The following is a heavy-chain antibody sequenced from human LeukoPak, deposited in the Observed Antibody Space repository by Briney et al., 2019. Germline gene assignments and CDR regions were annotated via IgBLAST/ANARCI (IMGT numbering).Heavy chain of an antibody. CDR2: INPSGGST. V-gene: IGHV1-46*01. CDR3: ARDHSTWWYPRINHDAFDI. Sequence: ASVKVSCKASGYTFTSYYMHWVRQAPGQGLEWMEIINPSGGSTSYAQKFQGRVTMTRDTSTSTVYMELSSLRSEDTAVYYCARDHSTWWYPRINHDAFDIWGQGTTVTVSS. CDR1: GYTFTSYY. J-gene: IGHJ3*02. D-gene: IGHD2-15*01.